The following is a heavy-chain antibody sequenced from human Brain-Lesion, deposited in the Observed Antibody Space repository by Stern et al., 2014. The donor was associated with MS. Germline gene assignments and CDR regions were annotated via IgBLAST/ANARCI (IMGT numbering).Heavy chain of an antibody. V-gene: IGHV3-30*18. J-gene: IGHJ5*02. D-gene: IGHD2/OR15-2a*01. CDR3: AKDRQYLTYFFDH. CDR2: VSYDGSNK. CDR1: GFTFGSCA. Sequence: VQLVESGGGVVQPGRPLRLSCVASGFTFGSCAMRWVRQAPGKGLEWVAGVSYDGSNKYYADSVKGRFTISRDNSQNTLYMQMSSLRPEDTAVYYCAKDRQYLTYFFDHWGQGSLVTVSS.